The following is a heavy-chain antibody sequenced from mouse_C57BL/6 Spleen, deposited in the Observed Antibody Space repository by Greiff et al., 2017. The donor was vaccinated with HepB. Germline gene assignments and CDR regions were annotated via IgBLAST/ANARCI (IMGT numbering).Heavy chain of an antibody. Sequence: VQLQQSGAELVRPGASVTLSCKASGYTFTDYEMHWVKQTPVHGLEWIGAIDPETGGTAYNQKFKGKAILTADKSSSTAYMELRRLTSEDSAVYYCTRDYYGTMDYWGQGTSVTVSS. CDR3: TRDYYGTMDY. J-gene: IGHJ4*01. CDR1: GYTFTDYE. D-gene: IGHD1-1*01. CDR2: IDPETGGT. V-gene: IGHV1-15*01.